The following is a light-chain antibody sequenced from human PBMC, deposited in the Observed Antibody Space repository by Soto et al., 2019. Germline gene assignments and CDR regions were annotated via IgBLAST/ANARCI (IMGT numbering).Light chain of an antibody. CDR3: QQYDNLPLT. CDR2: DAS. CDR1: QYISNY. J-gene: IGKJ4*01. Sequence: DIQMTQSPSSLSASVGDRVTITCQASQYISNYLNWYQQKPGKAPKLLIYDASNLETGVPSRFSGSGSGTDLTFTISSLQPEDIATYYCQQYDNLPLTFGGGTKVDIK. V-gene: IGKV1-33*01.